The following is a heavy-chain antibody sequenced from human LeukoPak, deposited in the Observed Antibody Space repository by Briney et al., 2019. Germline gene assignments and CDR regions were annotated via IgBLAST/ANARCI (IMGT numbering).Heavy chain of an antibody. CDR3: ARDMGYSYGYPRAFDI. J-gene: IGHJ3*02. CDR1: GYTFASYY. CDR2: INPSGGST. D-gene: IGHD5-18*01. V-gene: IGHV1-46*01. Sequence: ASVKVSCKASGYTFASYYMHWVRQAPGQGLEWMGIINPSGGSTSYAQKFQGRVTMTRDTSTSTVYMELSSLRSEDTAVYYCARDMGYSYGYPRAFDIWGQGTMVTVSS.